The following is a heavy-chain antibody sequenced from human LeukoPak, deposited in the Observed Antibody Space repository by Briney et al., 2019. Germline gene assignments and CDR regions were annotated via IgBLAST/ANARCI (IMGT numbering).Heavy chain of an antibody. CDR1: GGSISSYY. Sequence: SETLSLTCTVSGGSISSYYWSWIRPPPGKGLEWIGYIYYSGSTYYNPSLKSRVTISVDTSKNQFSLKLSSVTAADTAVYYCARDTNDSRGGNAGFDYWGQGTLVTVSS. CDR3: ARDTNDSRGGNAGFDY. D-gene: IGHD3-22*01. CDR2: IYYSGST. V-gene: IGHV4-59*12. J-gene: IGHJ4*02.